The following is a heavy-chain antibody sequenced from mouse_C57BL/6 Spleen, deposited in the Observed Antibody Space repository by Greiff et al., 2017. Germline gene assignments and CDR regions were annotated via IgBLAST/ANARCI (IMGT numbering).Heavy chain of an antibody. Sequence: EVMLVESGGGLVQPKGSLKLSCAASGFSFNTYAMNWVRQAPGKGLEWFARLRSKSNNYATYYADSVKERFTISRDDTESKIYLQMNNLKTDETAMYYCVRGNYDVTFAYWGQGTLVTVSA. D-gene: IGHD2-4*01. V-gene: IGHV10-1*01. J-gene: IGHJ3*01. CDR3: VRGNYDVTFAY. CDR2: LRSKSNNYAT. CDR1: GFSFNTYA.